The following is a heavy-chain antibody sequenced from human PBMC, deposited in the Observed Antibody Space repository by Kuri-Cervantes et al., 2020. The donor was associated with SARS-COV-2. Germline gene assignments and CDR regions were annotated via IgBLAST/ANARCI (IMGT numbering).Heavy chain of an antibody. D-gene: IGHD2-15*01. CDR2: IIPIFGTA. CDR1: GGTFSSYA. V-gene: IGHV1-69*06. CDR3: ARERACSGGSCYSKIPYAPGNWFDP. Sequence: SVKVSCKASGGTFSSYAISWVRQAPGQGLEWLGGIIPIFGTANYAQKFQGRVMITEDKSTSTAYMELSSLRSEDTAVYYCARERACSGGSCYSKIPYAPGNWFDPWGQGTLVTVSS. J-gene: IGHJ5*02.